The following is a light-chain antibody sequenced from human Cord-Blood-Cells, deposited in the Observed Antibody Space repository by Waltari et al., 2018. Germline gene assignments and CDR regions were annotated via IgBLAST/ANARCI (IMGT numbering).Light chain of an antibody. CDR1: QSVLYSSNNKNY. V-gene: IGKV4-1*01. CDR3: QKYYSTPRT. Sequence: DIVMTQSPDSLAVSLGERATINCKSSQSVLYSSNNKNYLAWYQQKTGQPPKLLIYWASTRESGVPDRFSGSGSGTDFTLTISSLQAEDVAVYYCQKYYSTPRTFGQGTKVEIK. CDR2: WAS. J-gene: IGKJ1*01.